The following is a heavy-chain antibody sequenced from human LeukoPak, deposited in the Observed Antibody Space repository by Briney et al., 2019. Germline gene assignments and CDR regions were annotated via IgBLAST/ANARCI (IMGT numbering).Heavy chain of an antibody. Sequence: APVKVSCKASGGTFTNYAFSLVRQGPGQGVEWVGRIIPIFGTANYAQKFQGRVTITTDESTSTAYMELSSLRSEDTAVYYCARDHDADPYYMDVWGKGTTVTVSS. J-gene: IGHJ6*03. CDR1: GGTFTNYA. V-gene: IGHV1-69*05. D-gene: IGHD1-1*01. CDR3: ARDHDADPYYMDV. CDR2: IIPIFGTA.